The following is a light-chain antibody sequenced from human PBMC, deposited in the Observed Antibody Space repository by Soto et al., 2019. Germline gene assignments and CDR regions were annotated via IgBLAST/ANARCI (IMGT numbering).Light chain of an antibody. J-gene: IGKJ1*01. CDR1: QRISSW. CDR3: QHYDSYSNS. CDR2: NAS. Sequence: EIQMTQSPSTLSASVGDSVKITCRASQRISSWLAWYQQKPGTAPKLLIYNASTLESGVPSRFSGSGSGTEFTLTISSLQSDDFATYYCQHYDSYSNSFGQGTKVEIK. V-gene: IGKV1-5*03.